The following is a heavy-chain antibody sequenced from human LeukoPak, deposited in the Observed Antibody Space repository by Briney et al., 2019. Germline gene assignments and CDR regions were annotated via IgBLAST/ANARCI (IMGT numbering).Heavy chain of an antibody. J-gene: IGHJ5*02. D-gene: IGHD6-13*01. CDR3: ARVALGVGYSSSWYP. CDR1: GYTFTGYY. CDR2: INPNSGGT. V-gene: IGHV1-2*02. Sequence: GASVKVSCKASGYTFTGYYMHWVRQAPGQGLEWMGWINPNSGGTNYAQKFQGRVTMTRDTSISTAYMELSRLRSDDTAVYYCARVALGVGYSSSWYPWGQRTLVTVSS.